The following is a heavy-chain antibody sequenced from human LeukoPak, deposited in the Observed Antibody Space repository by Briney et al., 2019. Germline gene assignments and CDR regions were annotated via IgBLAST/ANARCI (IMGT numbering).Heavy chain of an antibody. CDR1: GGSISSSSYY. D-gene: IGHD3-22*01. J-gene: IGHJ4*02. CDR2: IYYSGST. V-gene: IGHV4-39*01. Sequence: SETLSLTCTVSGGSISSSSYYWGWIRQPPGKGLEWIGSIYYSGSTYYNPSLKSRVTISVDTSKNQFSLKLSSVTAADTAVYYCAPTYYYDSGGYLYPDYYFDYWGQGTLVTVSS. CDR3: APTYYYDSGGYLYPDYYFDY.